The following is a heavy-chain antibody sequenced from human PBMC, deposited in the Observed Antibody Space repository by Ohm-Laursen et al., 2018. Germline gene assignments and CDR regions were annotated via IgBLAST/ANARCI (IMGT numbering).Heavy chain of an antibody. CDR3: ASRSWIAAAGTYNWFDP. V-gene: IGHV3-11*01. CDR2: ISSSGSTI. CDR1: GFTFSDYY. J-gene: IGHJ5*02. Sequence: SLRLSCAAAGFTFSDYYMSWIRQAPGKGLEWVSYISSSGSTIYYADSVKGRFTISRDNAKNSLYLQMNSLRAEVTAVYYCASRSWIAAAGTYNWFDPWGQGTLVTVSS. D-gene: IGHD6-13*01.